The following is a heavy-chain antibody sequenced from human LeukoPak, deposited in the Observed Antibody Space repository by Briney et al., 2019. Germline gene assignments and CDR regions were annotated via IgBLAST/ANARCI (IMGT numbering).Heavy chain of an antibody. J-gene: IGHJ3*02. CDR1: AFSFSDYN. CDR3: ARDFHRRYYDSSGYNAFDI. D-gene: IGHD3-22*01. V-gene: IGHV3-21*01. CDR2: ITSTGSYI. Sequence: GGSLRLSCAASAFSFSDYNMNWVRQAPGKGLEWVSSITSTGSYIYYADSVKGRFTISRDNAKNSLYLQMNSLRAEDTAVYYCARDFHRRYYDSSGYNAFDIWGQGTMVTVSS.